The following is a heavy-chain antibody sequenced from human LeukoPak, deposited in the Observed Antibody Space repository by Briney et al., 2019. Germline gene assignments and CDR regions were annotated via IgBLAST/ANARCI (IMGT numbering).Heavy chain of an antibody. CDR3: AKDYDFWSGYYFGPLFDI. J-gene: IGHJ3*02. Sequence: GGSLRLSCAASGFTFSSYAMSWVRQAPGKGLEWVSAISGSGGSTYYADSVKGRFTISRDKSKNTLYLQMNSLRAEDTAVYYCAKDYDFWSGYYFGPLFDIWGQGTMVTVSS. CDR1: GFTFSSYA. D-gene: IGHD3-3*01. CDR2: ISGSGGST. V-gene: IGHV3-23*01.